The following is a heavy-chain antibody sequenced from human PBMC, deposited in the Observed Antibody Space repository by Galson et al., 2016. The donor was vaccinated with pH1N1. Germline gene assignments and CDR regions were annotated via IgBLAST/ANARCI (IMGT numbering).Heavy chain of an antibody. D-gene: IGHD6-19*01. CDR2: ISRSGSTI. Sequence: SLRLSCAASGFTFSSYEMNWVRQAPGKGLEWVSYISRSGSTIHYADSVKGRFTVSRDNAKNSLYLQMNSLRAEDTAVYYRARPAEQQWLVILPFGYWGQGILVTVSS. CDR1: GFTFSSYE. V-gene: IGHV3-48*03. CDR3: ARPAEQQWLVILPFGY. J-gene: IGHJ4*02.